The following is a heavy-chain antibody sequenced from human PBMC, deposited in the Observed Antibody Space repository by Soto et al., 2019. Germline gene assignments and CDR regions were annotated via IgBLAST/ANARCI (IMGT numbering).Heavy chain of an antibody. CDR2: INPSGGST. V-gene: IGHV1-46*01. Sequence: GASVKVSCKAAGYTFTSYYMHWVRQAPGQGLEWMGIINPSGGSTSYAQKFQGRVTMTRDTSTSTVYMELSSLRSEDTAVYYCARENSYYYDSSGYYYLRPFDYWGQGTLVTVSS. CDR1: GYTFTSYY. J-gene: IGHJ4*02. D-gene: IGHD3-22*01. CDR3: ARENSYYYDSSGYYYLRPFDY.